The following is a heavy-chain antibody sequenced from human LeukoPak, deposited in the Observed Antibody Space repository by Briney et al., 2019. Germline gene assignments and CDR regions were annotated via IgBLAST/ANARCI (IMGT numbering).Heavy chain of an antibody. Sequence: SVKVSCKASGGTFSSYAISWVRQAPGQGLEWMGGIIPIFGTANYAQKFQGRVTITADESTSTAYMELSSLRSEGTAVYYCARDPFSVVVPAAISDWFDPWGQGTLVTVSS. D-gene: IGHD2-2*02. V-gene: IGHV1-69*13. J-gene: IGHJ5*02. CDR1: GGTFSSYA. CDR2: IIPIFGTA. CDR3: ARDPFSVVVPAAISDWFDP.